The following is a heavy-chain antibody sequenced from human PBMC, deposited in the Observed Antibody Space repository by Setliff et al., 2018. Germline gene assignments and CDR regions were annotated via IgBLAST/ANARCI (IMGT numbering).Heavy chain of an antibody. V-gene: IGHV3-11*04. CDR2: ISGSGYTI. Sequence: PGGSLRLSCAASGFTFSDYYMSWIRQAPGKGLEWVSYISGSGYTIYYADSVKGRFTISRDNAKNSLYLQMNSLRAEDTAVYYCARGRIPTIFGVALNWFDPWGQGTLVTVSS. CDR3: ARGRIPTIFGVALNWFDP. J-gene: IGHJ5*02. D-gene: IGHD3-3*01. CDR1: GFTFSDYY.